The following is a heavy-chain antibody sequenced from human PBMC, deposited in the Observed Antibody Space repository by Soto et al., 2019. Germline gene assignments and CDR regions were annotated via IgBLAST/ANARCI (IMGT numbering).Heavy chain of an antibody. Sequence: QVQLVQSGGEVRKPGASVKVSCKASGDTITNYGISWVRQAPGQGLEWMGWISFYNGNTKYAQNRQGRVTLTTDTSTSIAYMELRSLRSDDTAVYYCASATSIAVAGKESWGQGTLVTVSS. CDR1: GDTITNYG. V-gene: IGHV1-18*01. D-gene: IGHD6-19*01. CDR3: ASATSIAVAGKES. J-gene: IGHJ4*02. CDR2: ISFYNGNT.